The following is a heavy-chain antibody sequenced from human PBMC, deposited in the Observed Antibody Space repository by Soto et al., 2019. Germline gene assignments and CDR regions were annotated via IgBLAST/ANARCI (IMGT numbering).Heavy chain of an antibody. CDR2: ISYDGSNK. V-gene: IGHV3-30-3*01. CDR3: ARDPRDYYDSSGYDY. D-gene: IGHD3-22*01. J-gene: IGHJ4*02. CDR1: GFTFSSYA. Sequence: PGGSLRLSCAASGFTFSSYAMDWVRQAPGKGLEWVAVISYDGSNKYYADSVKGRFTISRDNSKNTLYLQMNSLRAEDTAVYYCARDPRDYYDSSGYDYWGQGTLVTVSS.